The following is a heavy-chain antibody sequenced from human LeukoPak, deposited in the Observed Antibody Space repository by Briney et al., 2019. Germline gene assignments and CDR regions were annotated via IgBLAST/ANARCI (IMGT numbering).Heavy chain of an antibody. CDR2: IYPGDSDT. J-gene: IGHJ4*02. CDR1: GYSFTSYW. Sequence: GESLKISCKGSGYSFTSYWIGWVRQMPGKGLEWMGIIYPGDSDTRYSPSFQGQVTISADKSISTAYLQWSSLKASDTAMYYCARRPGRYYDYVWGQGPDYWGQGTLVTVSS. V-gene: IGHV5-51*01. D-gene: IGHD3-16*01. CDR3: ARRPGRYYDYVWGQGPDY.